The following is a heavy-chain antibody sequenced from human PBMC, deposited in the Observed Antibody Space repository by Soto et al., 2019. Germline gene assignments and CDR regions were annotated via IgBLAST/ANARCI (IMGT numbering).Heavy chain of an antibody. CDR2: LYYSGST. CDR1: GGSISSSSYY. D-gene: IGHD3-22*01. J-gene: IGHJ4*02. CDR3: VGSGYSPFDY. V-gene: IGHV4-39*01. Sequence: QLQLQESGPGLVKPSETLSLTCTVSGGSISSSSYYWGWIRQPPGKGLEWIGSLYYSGSTYYNPSLKVRVTISVDASKIQFSLKLSSVTAADTAVYYCVGSGYSPFDYWGQGTLVTVSS.